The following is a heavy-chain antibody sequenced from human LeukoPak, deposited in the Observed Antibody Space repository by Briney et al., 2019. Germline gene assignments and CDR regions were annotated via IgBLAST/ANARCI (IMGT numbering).Heavy chain of an antibody. CDR2: ISAYNGNT. V-gene: IGHV1-18*01. D-gene: IGHD6-19*01. CDR3: ARDNGHPDRDSSGWFPWRYFDY. Sequence: ASVKVSCKASGYTFTSYGISWVRQAPGQGLEWMGWISAYNGNTNYAQKFQGRVTITRDTSASTAYMELSSLRSEDTAVYYCARDNGHPDRDSSGWFPWRYFDYWGQGTLVTVSS. CDR1: GYTFTSYG. J-gene: IGHJ4*02.